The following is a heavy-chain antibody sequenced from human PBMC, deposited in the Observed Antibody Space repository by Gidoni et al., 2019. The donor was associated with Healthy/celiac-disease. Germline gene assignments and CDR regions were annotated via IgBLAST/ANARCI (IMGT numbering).Heavy chain of an antibody. CDR2: ISWDGGST. CDR3: AKDSTIDSSGWYYFDY. J-gene: IGHJ4*02. CDR1: GFPFADYT. D-gene: IGHD6-19*01. V-gene: IGHV3-43*01. Sequence: EVQLVESGGVVVQPGGSLGLSCAASGFPFADYTMHWVRQAPGKGLEWVSLISWDGGSTYYADSVKGRFTISRDNSKNSLYLQMNSLRTEDTALYYCAKDSTIDSSGWYYFDYWGQGTLVTVSS.